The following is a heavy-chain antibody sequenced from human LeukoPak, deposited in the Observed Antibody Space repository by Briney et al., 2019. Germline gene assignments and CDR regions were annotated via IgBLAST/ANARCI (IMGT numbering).Heavy chain of an antibody. D-gene: IGHD1-26*01. V-gene: IGHV3-21*01. CDR2: ISGTSTNI. CDR1: GFTFSNYA. Sequence: PGGSLRLSCAASGFTFSNYAMNWVRQVPGKGLEWVSGISGTSTNIQYADSVKGRFTISRDNAKNSLYLQMNSLRAEDTAVYYCGRCIVGSLIVNDYWGQGTLVTVSS. CDR3: GRCIVGSLIVNDY. J-gene: IGHJ4*02.